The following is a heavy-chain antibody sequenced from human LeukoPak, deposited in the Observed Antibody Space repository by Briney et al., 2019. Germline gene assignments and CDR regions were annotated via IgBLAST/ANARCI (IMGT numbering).Heavy chain of an antibody. V-gene: IGHV1-2*02. D-gene: IGHD4-23*01. CDR3: ARDRGGPLNDY. Sequence: ASVKVSCKASGGTFSSYAISWVRQAPGQGLEWMGWINPNSGGTNYAQKFQGRVTMTRDTSISTAYMELSRLRSDDTAVYYCARDRGGPLNDYWGQGTLVTVSS. CDR2: INPNSGGT. J-gene: IGHJ4*02. CDR1: GGTFSSYA.